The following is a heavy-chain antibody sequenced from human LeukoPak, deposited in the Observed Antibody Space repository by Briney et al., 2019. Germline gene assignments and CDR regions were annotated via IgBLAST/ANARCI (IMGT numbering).Heavy chain of an antibody. D-gene: IGHD3-3*01. CDR1: GFTFSSYA. CDR3: AKASWSGGGLWDWFDP. J-gene: IGHJ5*02. CDR2: ISYDGSNK. V-gene: IGHV3-30*04. Sequence: GGSLRLSCAASGFTFSSYAMHWVRQAPGKGLEWVAVISYDGSNKYYADSVKGRFTISRDNSKNTLYLQMNSLRAEDTAVYYCAKASWSGGGLWDWFDPWGQGTLVTVSS.